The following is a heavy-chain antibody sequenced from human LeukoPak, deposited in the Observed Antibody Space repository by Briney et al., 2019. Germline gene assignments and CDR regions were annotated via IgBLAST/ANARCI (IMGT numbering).Heavy chain of an antibody. CDR1: GYTFTSYA. Sequence: ASVKVSCKASGYTFTSYAMHWVRQAPGQRLEWMGWINAGNGNTKYSQEFQGRVTITRDTSASTAYMELSSLRSEDMAVYYCARGEDYYDSSEDYFDYWGQGTLVTVSS. CDR2: INAGNGNT. D-gene: IGHD3-22*01. CDR3: ARGEDYYDSSEDYFDY. J-gene: IGHJ4*02. V-gene: IGHV1-3*03.